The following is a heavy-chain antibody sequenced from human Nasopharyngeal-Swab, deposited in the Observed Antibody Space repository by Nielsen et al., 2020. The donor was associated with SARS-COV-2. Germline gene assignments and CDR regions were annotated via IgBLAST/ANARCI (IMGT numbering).Heavy chain of an antibody. D-gene: IGHD3-22*01. CDR1: GGSFSSYY. CDR3: AKSRIDMIVVALFDY. Sequence: SETLSLTCAVYGGSFSSYYWGWIRQPPGKGLQWLGIIYYRGSTYYNPALKSRVTISVDTSKNQFFLKLNSVTAADTAVYYCAKSRIDMIVVALFDYWGQGTLVTVSS. J-gene: IGHJ4*02. CDR2: IYYRGST. V-gene: IGHV4-39*01.